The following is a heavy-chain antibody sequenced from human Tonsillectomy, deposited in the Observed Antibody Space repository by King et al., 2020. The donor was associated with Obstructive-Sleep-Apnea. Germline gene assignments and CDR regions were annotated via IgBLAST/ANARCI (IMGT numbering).Heavy chain of an antibody. Sequence: EVQLVESGGGLVQPGRSLRLSCAASGFTFDDYAMHWVRQAPGKGLEWVSGISWNSGRRGYAESVKGRFTISSDNAKNSLYLQVNNLRAEDTALYYCAKDGSSSWVEYFHHWGQGTLVTVSS. J-gene: IGHJ1*01. CDR2: ISWNSGRR. CDR1: GFTFDDYA. V-gene: IGHV3-9*01. D-gene: IGHD6-13*01. CDR3: AKDGSSSWVEYFHH.